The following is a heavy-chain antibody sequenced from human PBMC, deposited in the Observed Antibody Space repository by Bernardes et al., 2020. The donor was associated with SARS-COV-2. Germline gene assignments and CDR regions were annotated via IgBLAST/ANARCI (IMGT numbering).Heavy chain of an antibody. CDR1: GFTFRSYT. D-gene: IGHD4-4*01. Sequence: GSLRLSCAASGFTFRSYTMNWVRQAPGKGLEWISPIITISSYISYSDSVRGRFTISRDNAKNSVSLQMNSLRAEDTAVYYCARVDFSNLYYFDYWGQGTPVTVSS. CDR2: IITISSYI. J-gene: IGHJ4*02. CDR3: ARVDFSNLYYFDY. V-gene: IGHV3-21*06.